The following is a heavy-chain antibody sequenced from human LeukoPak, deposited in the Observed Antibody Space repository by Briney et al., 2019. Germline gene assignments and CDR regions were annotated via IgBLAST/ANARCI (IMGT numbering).Heavy chain of an antibody. CDR2: IRYDGSNK. CDR1: GFTFSSYG. J-gene: IGHJ3*02. Sequence: GGSLRLSCAASGFTFSSYGMHWVRQAPGKGLEWVAFIRYDGSNKYYADSVKGRFTISRDNSKNTLYLQMNSLRAEDTAVYYCASPSVYGLDAFDIWGQGTMVTVPS. D-gene: IGHD3-10*01. CDR3: ASPSVYGLDAFDI. V-gene: IGHV3-30*02.